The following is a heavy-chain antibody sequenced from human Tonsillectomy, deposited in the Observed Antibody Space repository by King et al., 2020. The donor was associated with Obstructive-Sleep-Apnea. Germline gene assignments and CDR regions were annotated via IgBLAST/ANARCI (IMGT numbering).Heavy chain of an antibody. CDR3: ARDSGYSSGWYFSH. CDR2: INSDGSST. Sequence: QLVESGGGLVQPRGSLRLSCAASGFTFSSYWMHWVRQAPGKGLVWVSRINSDGSSTSYADSVKGRFTISRDNAKNTLYLQMNSLRAEDTAVYYCARDSGYSSGWYFSHWGQGTLVTVSS. J-gene: IGHJ4*02. V-gene: IGHV3-74*01. CDR1: GFTFSSYW. D-gene: IGHD6-19*01.